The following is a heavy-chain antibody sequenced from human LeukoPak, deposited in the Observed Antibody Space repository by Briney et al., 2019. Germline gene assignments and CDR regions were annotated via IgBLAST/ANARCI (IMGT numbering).Heavy chain of an antibody. CDR3: ARDLGGSSPDP. V-gene: IGHV1-69*04. J-gene: IGHJ5*02. CDR2: IIPILGIA. Sequence: SVKVSCKASGGTFSSYAISWVRQAPGQGLEWMGRIIPILGIANYAQKFQGRVTITADKSTSTAYMELSSLRSEDTAVYYCARDLGGSSPDPCGQGTLVTVSS. D-gene: IGHD1-26*01. CDR1: GGTFSSYA.